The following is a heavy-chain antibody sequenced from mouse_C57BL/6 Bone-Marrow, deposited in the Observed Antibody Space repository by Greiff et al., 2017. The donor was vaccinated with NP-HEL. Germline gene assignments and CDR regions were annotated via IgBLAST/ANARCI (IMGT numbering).Heavy chain of an antibody. CDR3: TRRSNWYFDV. J-gene: IGHJ1*03. CDR1: GYTFTDYE. CDR2: IDPETGGT. Sequence: SGAELVRPGASVTLSCKASGYTFTDYEMHWVKQTPVHGLEWIGAIDPETGGTAYNQKFKGKAILTADKSSSTAYMELRSLTSEDSAVYYCTRRSNWYFDVWGTGTTVTVSS. D-gene: IGHD1-1*01. V-gene: IGHV1-15*01.